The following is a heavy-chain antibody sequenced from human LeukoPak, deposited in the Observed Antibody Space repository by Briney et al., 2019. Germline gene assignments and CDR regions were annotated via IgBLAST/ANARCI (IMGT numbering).Heavy chain of an antibody. CDR2: IYYSGST. Sequence: PSGTLSLTCTVSGGSISSYYWSWIRQPPGKGLEYIGYIYYSGSTNYNPSLKSRVTISVDTSKNQFSLKLSSVTAADTAVYYCARGAAASYWGQGTLVTVSS. D-gene: IGHD6-25*01. CDR1: GGSISSYY. J-gene: IGHJ4*02. V-gene: IGHV4-59*01. CDR3: ARGAAASY.